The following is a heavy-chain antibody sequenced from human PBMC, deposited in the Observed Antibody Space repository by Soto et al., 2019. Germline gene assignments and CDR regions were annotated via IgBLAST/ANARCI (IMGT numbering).Heavy chain of an antibody. D-gene: IGHD6-13*01. CDR3: AKEFGSTWIHH. CDR2: MSYDGTKE. Sequence: QVQLVESGGGVGQPGRSLRLSCAASGFTLTTYGMHWVRQAPGKGLEWVAAMSYDGTKEYYADSVKGRFTISRDSSRNTLFLHLNSLRAEDTAVYYCAKEFGSTWIHHWGEGTLVTVSS. J-gene: IGHJ5*02. CDR1: GFTLTTYG. V-gene: IGHV3-30*18.